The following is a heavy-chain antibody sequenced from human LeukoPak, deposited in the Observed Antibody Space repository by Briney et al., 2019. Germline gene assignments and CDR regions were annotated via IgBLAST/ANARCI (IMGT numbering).Heavy chain of an antibody. Sequence: GESLKISCKGSGYSFTSYWIGWVRQMPGKGLEWMGIIYPGDSDTRYSPSFQGQVTTSADKSISTAYLQWSSLKASDTAMYYCASQGGIAAAGILYFQHWGQGTLVTVSS. V-gene: IGHV5-51*01. J-gene: IGHJ1*01. D-gene: IGHD6-13*01. CDR3: ASQGGIAAAGILYFQH. CDR2: IYPGDSDT. CDR1: GYSFTSYW.